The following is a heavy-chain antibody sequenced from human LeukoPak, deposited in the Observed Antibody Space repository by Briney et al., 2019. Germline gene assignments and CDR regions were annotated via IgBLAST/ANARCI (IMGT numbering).Heavy chain of an antibody. CDR3: ARSLGPPHGDCAFDI. V-gene: IGHV4-4*08. Sequence: SETLSLTCTVSGGSMRNQYWSWIRQPPGKGLEWIGYLYDTGSGNYNPSLKSRVTISLDTSKNQFSLKLSSVTAADTAVYYCARSLGPPHGDCAFDIWGQGTMVTVSS. CDR2: LYDTGSG. CDR1: GGSMRNQY. J-gene: IGHJ3*02. D-gene: IGHD2-21*02.